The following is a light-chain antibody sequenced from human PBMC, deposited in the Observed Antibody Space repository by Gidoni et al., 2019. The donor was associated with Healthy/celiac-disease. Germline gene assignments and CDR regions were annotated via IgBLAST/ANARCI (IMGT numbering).Light chain of an antibody. CDR1: QSVSSY. CDR3: QQRSNWPPLT. V-gene: IGKV3-11*01. J-gene: IGKJ4*01. Sequence: EIVLTQSPATLSLSPGERATLSCSARQSVSSYLAWYHQKPGQAPRLLIYDASNRATGIPARFSGSGSGTDFTLTISSLEPEDFAVYYCQQRSNWPPLTFGGGTKVEIK. CDR2: DAS.